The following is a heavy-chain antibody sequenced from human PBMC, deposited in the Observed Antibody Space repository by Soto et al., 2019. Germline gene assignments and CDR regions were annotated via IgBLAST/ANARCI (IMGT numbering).Heavy chain of an antibody. J-gene: IGHJ4*02. Sequence: GASVKVSCKASGYAFTGYYMHWVRQAPGQGLEWMGWINPNSGGTNYAQKFQGWVTMTRDTSISTAYMELSRLRSDDTAVYYCARDLSGGSCFDWGQGTLVTVSS. CDR2: INPNSGGT. V-gene: IGHV1-2*04. CDR1: GYAFTGYY. CDR3: ARDLSGGSCFD. D-gene: IGHD2-15*01.